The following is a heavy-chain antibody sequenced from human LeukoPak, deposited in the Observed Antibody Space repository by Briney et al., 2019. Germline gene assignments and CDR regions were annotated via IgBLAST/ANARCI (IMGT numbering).Heavy chain of an antibody. J-gene: IGHJ5*02. Sequence: ASVKVSCKAFGYTFTGYYMHWVRQAPGQGLEWMGWINPNSGGTNYAQKFQGRVTMTRDTSISTAYMELSRLRSDDTAVYYCARAFYDSSGYDYFDPWGQGTLVTVSS. D-gene: IGHD3-22*01. V-gene: IGHV1-2*02. CDR1: GYTFTGYY. CDR3: ARAFYDSSGYDYFDP. CDR2: INPNSGGT.